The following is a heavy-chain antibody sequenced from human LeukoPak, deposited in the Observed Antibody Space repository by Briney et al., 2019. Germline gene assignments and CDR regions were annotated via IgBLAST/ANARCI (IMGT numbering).Heavy chain of an antibody. CDR1: GFTFSSYS. D-gene: IGHD2-15*01. CDR3: AKRWYYFDY. Sequence: GGSLRLSCAASGFTFSSYSMNWVRQAPGKGLEWVSSISGNGGTTYYADSVKGRFTTSRDNSKNTLFLQMNSLGAEDTAVYYCAKRWYYFDYWGQGTLVTVSS. V-gene: IGHV3-23*01. CDR2: ISGNGGTT. J-gene: IGHJ4*02.